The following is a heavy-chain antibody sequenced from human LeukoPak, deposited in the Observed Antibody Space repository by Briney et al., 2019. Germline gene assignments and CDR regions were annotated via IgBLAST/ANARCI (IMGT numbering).Heavy chain of an antibody. CDR2: ISGSGGST. V-gene: IGHV3-23*01. Sequence: GGSLRLSCAASGFTFSSYAMSWVRQAPGKGLEWVSAISGSGGSTYYADSVKGRFTISRDNSKNTLHLQMNSLRAEDTAVYYCAKARNRQWLAHYYFDYWGQGTLVTVSS. J-gene: IGHJ4*02. D-gene: IGHD6-19*01. CDR1: GFTFSSYA. CDR3: AKARNRQWLAHYYFDY.